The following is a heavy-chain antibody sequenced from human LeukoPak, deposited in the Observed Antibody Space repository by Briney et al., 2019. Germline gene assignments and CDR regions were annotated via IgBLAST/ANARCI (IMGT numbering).Heavy chain of an antibody. Sequence: GRSRRLSCAASGFPFTNHPMHWVRQAPGKGLEWVALISSDGSNTYSADSVTGRFTISRDTSKNTLFLHMSSLRAEDTAVYYCARQGASLKYFYTLMDVGGNGTTVTVSS. D-gene: IGHD3-10*01. J-gene: IGHJ6*03. V-gene: IGHV3-30*15. CDR2: ISSDGSNT. CDR1: GFPFTNHP. CDR3: ARQGASLKYFYTLMDV.